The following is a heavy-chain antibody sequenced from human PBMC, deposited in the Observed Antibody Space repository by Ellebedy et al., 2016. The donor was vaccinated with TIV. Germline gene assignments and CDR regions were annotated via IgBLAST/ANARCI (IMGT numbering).Heavy chain of an antibody. CDR1: GFTFSSYG. CDR2: IWYDGSNK. J-gene: IGHJ4*02. V-gene: IGHV3-33*01. Sequence: GESLKISXAASGFTFSSYGMHWVRQAPGKGLEWVAVIWYDGSNKYYADSVKGRFTISRDNSKNTLYLQMNSLRAEDTAVYYCARARIVATWGIDYWGQGTLVTVSS. D-gene: IGHD5-12*01. CDR3: ARARIVATWGIDY.